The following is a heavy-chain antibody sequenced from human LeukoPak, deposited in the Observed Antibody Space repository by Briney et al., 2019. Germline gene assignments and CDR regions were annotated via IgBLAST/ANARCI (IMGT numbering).Heavy chain of an antibody. D-gene: IGHD3-3*01. CDR1: GFTFSSYS. Sequence: GGSLRLSCAASGFTFSSYSMNWVRQAPGKGLEWVSPISSSGSYIYYADSMKGRFTISRDNAKNSLYLQMNSLRAEDTAVYYCAKEDYDLSYFDFWGQGTLVTVSS. J-gene: IGHJ4*02. CDR3: AKEDYDLSYFDF. CDR2: ISSSGSYI. V-gene: IGHV3-21*01.